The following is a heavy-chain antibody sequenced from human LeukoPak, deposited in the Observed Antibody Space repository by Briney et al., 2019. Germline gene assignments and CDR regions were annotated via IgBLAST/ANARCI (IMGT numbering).Heavy chain of an antibody. CDR1: GFTFTSYY. Sequence: ASVKVSCKASGFTFTSYYMNWVRQAPGHGLEWMGIINPSGGSTTYAQKFQGRVTMTRDTSTSTVYMELSSLRSEDTAVFYCARASNSGRRFDYWGQGTLVTVSS. J-gene: IGHJ4*02. V-gene: IGHV1-46*01. D-gene: IGHD2/OR15-2a*01. CDR2: INPSGGST. CDR3: ARASNSGRRFDY.